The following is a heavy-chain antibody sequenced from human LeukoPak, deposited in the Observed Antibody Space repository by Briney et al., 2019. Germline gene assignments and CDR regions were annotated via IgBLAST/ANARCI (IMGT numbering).Heavy chain of an antibody. CDR1: GFTFNNYA. CDR2: IYSGGST. D-gene: IGHD3-22*01. V-gene: IGHV3-53*01. J-gene: IGHJ6*02. Sequence: PGGSLRLSCAASGFTFNNYAMNWVRQGPGEGLEWVSVIYSGGSTYYADSVKGRFTISRDNSKNTLYLQMHSLRAEDTAMYFCARDAYRDYYDNSGYYYVGMDVWGQGTTVTVSS. CDR3: ARDAYRDYYDNSGYYYVGMDV.